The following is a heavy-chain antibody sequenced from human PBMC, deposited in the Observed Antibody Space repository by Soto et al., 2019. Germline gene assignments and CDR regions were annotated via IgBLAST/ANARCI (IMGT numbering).Heavy chain of an antibody. Sequence: GGSLRLACAASGFTFDDYTMHWVRQAPGKGLEWVSLISWDGGSTYYADSVKGRFTISRDNSKNSLYLQMNSLRTEDTALYYCAKGGRGYSGYDSLFDYWGQGTLVTVSS. CDR3: AKGGRGYSGYDSLFDY. J-gene: IGHJ4*02. CDR1: GFTFDDYT. CDR2: ISWDGGST. V-gene: IGHV3-43*01. D-gene: IGHD5-12*01.